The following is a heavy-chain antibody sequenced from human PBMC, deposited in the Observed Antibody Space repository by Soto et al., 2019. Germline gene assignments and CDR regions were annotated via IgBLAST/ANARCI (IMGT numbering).Heavy chain of an antibody. CDR2: IKSKSDGETA. D-gene: IGHD1-26*01. J-gene: IGHJ4*02. CDR1: GFTFTNAW. CDR3: STIVWVPFDH. V-gene: IGHV3-15*01. Sequence: PGGSLRLSCRTSGFTFTNAWMNWVRLTPGNGLEWVGRIKSKSDGETAEYAAPVKGRFIISRDDSTDTLYLEMNSLTSEDSGVYYCSTIVWVPFDHWGQGVLVTVSS.